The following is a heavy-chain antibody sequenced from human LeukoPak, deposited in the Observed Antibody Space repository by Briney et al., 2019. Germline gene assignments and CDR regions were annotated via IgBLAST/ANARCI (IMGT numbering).Heavy chain of an antibody. J-gene: IGHJ6*03. D-gene: IGHD4-11*01. CDR3: ARDHPVGPTVPRYYYYMDV. Sequence: GASVKVSCKASGGTFISYAISWVRQAPGQGLEWMGGIIPILGTANYAQKFQGRVTITADESTSTAYMELSSLRSEDTAVYYCARDHPVGPTVPRYYYYMDVWGKGTTVTVSS. CDR2: IIPILGTA. V-gene: IGHV1-69*13. CDR1: GGTFISYA.